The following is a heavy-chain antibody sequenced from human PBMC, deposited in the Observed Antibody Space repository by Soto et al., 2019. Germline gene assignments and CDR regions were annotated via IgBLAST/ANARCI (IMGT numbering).Heavy chain of an antibody. CDR1: GFSLSTSGVG. D-gene: IGHD3-10*01. J-gene: IGHJ4*02. Sequence: QITLKESGPTLVKPTQTLTLTCTFSGFSLSTSGVGVGWIRQPPGKALEWLAIIYWDDEKRYSPSLKTRLTVTKDTSKHHLVLTMTNVDPVDTATYYCAHRAYFDSGKPFDYWGQVTLVSVSS. CDR2: IYWDDEK. V-gene: IGHV2-5*02. CDR3: AHRAYFDSGKPFDY.